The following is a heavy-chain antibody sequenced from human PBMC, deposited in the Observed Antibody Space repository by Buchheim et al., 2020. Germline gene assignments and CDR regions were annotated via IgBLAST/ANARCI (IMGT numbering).Heavy chain of an antibody. Sequence: EVQLLESGGGLVQPGGSLRLSCAASGFTFSSYAMSWVRQAPGKGLEWVSAISGSGGSTYYADSVKGRFTISRDNSKNTLYLQMNSLRAEDTAVYYCAKVGSSSWYVPNYYYYGMDVWGQGTT. CDR2: ISGSGGST. V-gene: IGHV3-23*01. CDR3: AKVGSSSWYVPNYYYYGMDV. J-gene: IGHJ6*02. D-gene: IGHD6-13*01. CDR1: GFTFSSYA.